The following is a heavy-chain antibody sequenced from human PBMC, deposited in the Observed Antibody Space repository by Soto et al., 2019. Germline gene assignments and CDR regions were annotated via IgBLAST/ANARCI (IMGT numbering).Heavy chain of an antibody. CDR3: ASGGCSGGTCYLSIVD. V-gene: IGHV3-74*01. J-gene: IGHJ4*02. CDR1: GFTFSSYW. Sequence: EVQLVESGGGLIQPGGSLRLSCAASGFTFSSYWMHWVRQAPGKGLVWVSRINNDGDSANYADSVRGRFTVSRDNXKXXLYLQMNSLRAEDTAVYYCASGGCSGGTCYLSIVDWGQGTLVTVSS. CDR2: INNDGDSA. D-gene: IGHD2-15*01.